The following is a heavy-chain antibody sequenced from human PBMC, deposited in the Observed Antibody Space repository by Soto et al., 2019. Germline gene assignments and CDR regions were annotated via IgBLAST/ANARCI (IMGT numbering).Heavy chain of an antibody. V-gene: IGHV3-30-3*01. CDR3: ARDTRHVFVSTRYYYGMDV. CDR2: ISYDGSNK. Sequence: QVQLVESGGGVVQPGRSLRLSCAASGFTFSSYAMHWVRQAPGKGLEWVAVISYDGSNKYYADSVKGRFTSSRDNSKNTLYLQMNSLRAEDTAVYYCARDTRHVFVSTRYYYGMDVWGQGTTVTVSS. J-gene: IGHJ6*02. CDR1: GFTFSSYA. D-gene: IGHD3-10*02.